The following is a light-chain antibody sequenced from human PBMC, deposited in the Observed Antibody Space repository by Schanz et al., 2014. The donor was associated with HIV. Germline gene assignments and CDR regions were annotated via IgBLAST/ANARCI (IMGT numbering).Light chain of an antibody. CDR3: AAWDDRSYVL. Sequence: VLTQPPSASGTPGQRVTISCSGSSSNIGSHTVNWYQQLPGTAPKLLMYSNDQRPSGVPDRFSGSKSGTSASLAISGLQSEDEADYYCAAWDDRSYVLFGGGTKLTVL. CDR2: SND. CDR1: SSNIGSHT. V-gene: IGLV1-44*01. J-gene: IGLJ3*02.